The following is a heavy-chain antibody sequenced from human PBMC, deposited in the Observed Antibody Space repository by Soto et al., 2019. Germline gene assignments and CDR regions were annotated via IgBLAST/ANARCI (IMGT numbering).Heavy chain of an antibody. Sequence: SETLSLTCTVSGGSISSGGYSWTWIRQHPGKGLEWIGYIYYSGSTYYKPSLKSRLTISVDTSKNHLSLKLSSVTAADTAVYYCARQYYFGSGSHYNRPFDFWGQGTLVTVSS. D-gene: IGHD3-10*01. CDR1: GGSISSGGYS. V-gene: IGHV4-31*03. CDR2: IYYSGST. CDR3: ARQYYFGSGSHYNRPFDF. J-gene: IGHJ4*02.